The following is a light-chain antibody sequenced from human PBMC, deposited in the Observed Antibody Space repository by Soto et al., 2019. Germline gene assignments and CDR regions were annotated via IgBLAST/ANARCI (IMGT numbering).Light chain of an antibody. CDR1: QSISNW. Sequence: DIQMTQSPSTLSASVGDRVTITCRASQSISNWLAWYQQKPGKAPKVLIHKASSLESGVPSRFSGSGSGTEFTLTISSLQPDDSATYYCQQYDSYSMTFGQGTKVEIK. V-gene: IGKV1-5*03. J-gene: IGKJ1*01. CDR2: KAS. CDR3: QQYDSYSMT.